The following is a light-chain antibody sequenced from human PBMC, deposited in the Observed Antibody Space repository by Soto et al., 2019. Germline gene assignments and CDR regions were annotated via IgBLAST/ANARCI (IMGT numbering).Light chain of an antibody. CDR1: QGISSW. CDR2: AAS. Sequence: DIQMTQSPASMSASXSACVTITXXASQGISSWLAWYQQKPGKAPKLLIYAASSLQSGVPSRFSGSGSGTDFTLTISSLQPEDFATYYCQQANSFPLTFGGGTKVDIK. V-gene: IGKV1-12*01. J-gene: IGKJ4*01. CDR3: QQANSFPLT.